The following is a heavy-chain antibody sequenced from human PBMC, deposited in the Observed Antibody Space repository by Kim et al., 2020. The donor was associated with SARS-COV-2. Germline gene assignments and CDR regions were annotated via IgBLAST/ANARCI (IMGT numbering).Heavy chain of an antibody. CDR3: AKDYHRYDSSGRYYFDY. Sequence: GGSLRLSCAASGFTFSSYAMSWVRQAPGKGLEWVSAISGHGGSTYSADSVMGRFTISRDNSKNTLYLQMNSLRAEDTAVYYCAKDYHRYDSSGRYYFDYWGQGTLVTVSS. D-gene: IGHD3-22*01. J-gene: IGHJ4*02. CDR1: GFTFSSYA. CDR2: ISGHGGST. V-gene: IGHV3-23*01.